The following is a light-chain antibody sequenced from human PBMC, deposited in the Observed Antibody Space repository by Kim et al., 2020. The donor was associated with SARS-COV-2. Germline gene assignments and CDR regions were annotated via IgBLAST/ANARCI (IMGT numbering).Light chain of an antibody. CDR3: QQRSNLIT. Sequence: SWSPGESATLSCRASRSVSSSLAWYQQKPGQAPRLLIYDASNRDTGIPARFSGSGSGTDFTLTISSLEPEDFAVYYCQQRSNLITFGQGTRLEIK. J-gene: IGKJ5*01. CDR1: RSVSSS. CDR2: DAS. V-gene: IGKV3-11*01.